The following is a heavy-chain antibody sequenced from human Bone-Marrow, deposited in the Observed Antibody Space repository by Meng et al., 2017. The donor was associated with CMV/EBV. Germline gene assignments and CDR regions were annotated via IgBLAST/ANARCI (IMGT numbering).Heavy chain of an antibody. J-gene: IGHJ6*02. CDR1: GFTVSSNY. CDR2: IYSGGST. CDR3: ARGNYDFWSGYDYYYYGMDV. V-gene: IGHV3-53*01. Sequence: GESLKISCAASGFTVSSNYMSWVRQAPGKGLEWVSVIYSGGSTYYADSVKGRFTISRDNAKNTLYLQMNSLRAEDTAVYYCARGNYDFWSGYDYYYYGMDVWGQGTTVTVSS. D-gene: IGHD3-3*01.